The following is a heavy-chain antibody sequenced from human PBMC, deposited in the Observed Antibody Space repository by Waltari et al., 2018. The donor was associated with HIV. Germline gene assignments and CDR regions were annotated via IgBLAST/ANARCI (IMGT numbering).Heavy chain of an antibody. Sequence: QVQLEESGGGVVQSGGSVRLSCYAFGFVFPTFGIHWVRPAPGKGPEWVAFLRFDGIDKNYVGSVKGRFTIARDNSKNILYLQMNSLRTEDKAVYYWAKQWKRTYYGRDVWGEGATVTVSS. CDR3: AKQWKRTYYGRDV. CDR1: GFVFPTFG. V-gene: IGHV3-30*02. CDR2: LRFDGIDK. J-gene: IGHJ6*04. D-gene: IGHD1-26*01.